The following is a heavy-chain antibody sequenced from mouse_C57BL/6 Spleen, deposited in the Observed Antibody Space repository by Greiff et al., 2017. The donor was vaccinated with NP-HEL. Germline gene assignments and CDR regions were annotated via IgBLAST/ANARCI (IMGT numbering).Heavy chain of an antibody. J-gene: IGHJ2*01. CDR3: TRETKTAQATFDY. CDR1: GFTFSSYA. CDR2: ISSGGDYI. D-gene: IGHD3-2*02. V-gene: IGHV5-9-1*02. Sequence: EVKLVESGEGLVKPGGSLKLSCAASGFTFSSYAMSWVRQTPEKRLEWVAYISSGGDYIYYADTVKGRFTISRDNARNTLYLQMSSLKSEDTAMYYCTRETKTAQATFDYWGQGTTLTVSS.